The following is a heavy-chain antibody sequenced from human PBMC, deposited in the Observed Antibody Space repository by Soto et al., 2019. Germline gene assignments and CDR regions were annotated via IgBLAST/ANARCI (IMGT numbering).Heavy chain of an antibody. V-gene: IGHV3-11*01. CDR3: ARGGVRSYGMDV. D-gene: IGHD1-26*01. CDR1: GFTFSDYY. CDR2: ISDSGTTI. Sequence: PGGSLRLSCAASGFTFSDYYMSWVRQAPGKGLEWVSHISDSGTTIYNTDFVKGRFTISRDNAKNSLYLQMNSLRAEDTAVYYCARGGVRSYGMDVCGQGPTVTVPS. J-gene: IGHJ6*02.